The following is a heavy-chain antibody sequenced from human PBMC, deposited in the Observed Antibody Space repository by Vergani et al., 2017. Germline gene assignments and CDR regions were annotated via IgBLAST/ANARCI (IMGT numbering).Heavy chain of an antibody. CDR2: ISGSGGST. D-gene: IGHD2-21*01. V-gene: IGHV3-23*01. Sequence: EVQLLESGGGLVQPGGSLRLSCAASGFTFSSYAMSWVRPAPGKGLEWVSAISGSGGSTYYADSVKGRFTISRDNSKNTLYLQMNSLRAEDTAVYYCAKDQGSLVVVIAISEYFQHWGQGTLVTVSS. J-gene: IGHJ1*01. CDR3: AKDQGSLVVVIAISEYFQH. CDR1: GFTFSSYA.